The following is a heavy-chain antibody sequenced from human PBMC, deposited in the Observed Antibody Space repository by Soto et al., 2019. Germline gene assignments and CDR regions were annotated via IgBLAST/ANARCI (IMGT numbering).Heavy chain of an antibody. CDR1: GYTFTSYG. D-gene: IGHD3-10*01. J-gene: IGHJ6*02. CDR2: ISAYNGNT. V-gene: IGHV1-18*01. Sequence: QVQLVQSGAEVKKPGASVKVSCKASGYTFTSYGISWVRQAPGQGLEWMGWISAYNGNTNYAQKLQGRVTMTTDTSTSTADMERRSLRSDDTAVYYCAGVMGYYYGSGSDHGMDVWGQGTTVTVSS. CDR3: AGVMGYYYGSGSDHGMDV.